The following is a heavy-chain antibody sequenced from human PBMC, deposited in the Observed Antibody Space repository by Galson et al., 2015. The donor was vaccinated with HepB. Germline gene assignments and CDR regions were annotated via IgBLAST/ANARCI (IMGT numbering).Heavy chain of an antibody. CDR2: ISSGSSNI. V-gene: IGHV3-48*02. J-gene: IGHJ4*02. CDR1: GFTFSGYA. Sequence: SLRLSCAASGFTFSGYAMSWVRQTPGKGLEYIAYISSGSSNIYYAASVKGPFTISRDNVEGSLTLQMTGLRDEDTAVYYCAADAGFDSPWYYFDRWGQGALVTVSS. D-gene: IGHD2-15*01. CDR3: AADAGFDSPWYYFDR.